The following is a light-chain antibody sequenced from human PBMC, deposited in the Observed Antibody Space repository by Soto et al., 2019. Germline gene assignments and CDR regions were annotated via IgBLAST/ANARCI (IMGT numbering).Light chain of an antibody. Sequence: QSALTQPASVSGSPGQSITISCTGTSSDVGGYDYVSWYQQLPGKAPKLMIYDVNNRPSGVSNRFSGSKSGNTASLTISGLQAEDEDAYYCSSYTGTSTFVFGGGTKVTV. CDR1: SSDVGGYDY. CDR2: DVN. V-gene: IGLV2-14*01. J-gene: IGLJ1*01. CDR3: SSYTGTSTFV.